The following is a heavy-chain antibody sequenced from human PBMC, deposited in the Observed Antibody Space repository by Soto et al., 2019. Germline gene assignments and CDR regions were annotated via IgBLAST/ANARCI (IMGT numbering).Heavy chain of an antibody. CDR1: GFTFSDYS. Sequence: GGSLRLSCAASGFTFSDYSMNWVRQAPGKGLEWVSYISRSRSTIYYADSVKGRFTISRDNAKNSLYLQMNSLRAEDTAVYYCARDLGSSWYPEYFQHWGQGTLVTVSS. D-gene: IGHD6-13*01. V-gene: IGHV3-48*01. CDR3: ARDLGSSWYPEYFQH. J-gene: IGHJ1*01. CDR2: ISRSRSTI.